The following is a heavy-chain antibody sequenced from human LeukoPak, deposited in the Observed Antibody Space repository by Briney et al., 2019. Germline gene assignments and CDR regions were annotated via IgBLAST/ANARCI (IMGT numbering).Heavy chain of an antibody. J-gene: IGHJ5*02. V-gene: IGHV3-23*01. CDR1: GFTFSSYA. D-gene: IGHD2-2*01. Sequence: GGSLRLSCAASGFTFSSYAMSWVRQAPGKGLEWVSAISGSGGSTYYADSVKGRFTISRDNSKNTLYLQMNSLRAEDTAVYYCARAKRVAPARFDPWGQRTLVTVSS. CDR2: ISGSGGST. CDR3: ARAKRVAPARFDP.